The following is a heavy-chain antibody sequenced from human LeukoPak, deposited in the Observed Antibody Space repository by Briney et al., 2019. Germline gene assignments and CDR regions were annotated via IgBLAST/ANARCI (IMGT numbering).Heavy chain of an antibody. Sequence: PGGSLRLSCAASGFTFSSYAMSWVRQAPGKGLEWVSAISGSGGSTYYADSVKGRFTISRDNSKNTLYLQMNGLRAEDTAVYYCARNSGYGYYFDYWGQGTLVTVSS. CDR2: ISGSGGST. CDR1: GFTFSSYA. CDR3: ARNSGYGYYFDY. V-gene: IGHV3-23*01. J-gene: IGHJ4*02. D-gene: IGHD5-12*01.